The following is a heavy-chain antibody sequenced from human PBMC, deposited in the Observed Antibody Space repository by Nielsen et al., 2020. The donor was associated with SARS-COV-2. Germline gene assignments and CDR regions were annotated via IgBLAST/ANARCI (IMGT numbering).Heavy chain of an antibody. CDR3: ASRIVAAFDF. V-gene: IGHV1-46*01. Sequence: ASVKVSCKTSGYTFTSHYVHWVRQAPGQGLEWMGLINSSGGRTIYAQMFQGRVTVTRDTSTSTVYMELSSLRSEDTAVYYCASRIVAAFDFWGQGTLLAVSS. CDR1: GYTFTSHY. CDR2: INSSGGRT. J-gene: IGHJ4*02. D-gene: IGHD1-26*01.